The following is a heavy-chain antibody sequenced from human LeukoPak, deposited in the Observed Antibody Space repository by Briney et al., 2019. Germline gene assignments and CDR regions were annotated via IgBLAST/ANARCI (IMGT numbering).Heavy chain of an antibody. CDR1: GVTFDEHG. CDR2: INWNGGSR. D-gene: IGHD3-3*01. CDR3: ARDLFLVGSGMDV. J-gene: IGHJ6*02. V-gene: IGHV3-20*04. Sequence: GGSLRLSCAASGVTFDEHGMNWVRQAPGKGREGGSHINWNGGSRTYADSVKGRFTISRDNPKNSLYLEMNSLRAEDTALYYCARDLFLVGSGMDVWGQGTTVTVSS.